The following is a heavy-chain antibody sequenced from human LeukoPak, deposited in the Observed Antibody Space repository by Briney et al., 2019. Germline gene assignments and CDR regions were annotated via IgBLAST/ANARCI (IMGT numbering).Heavy chain of an antibody. Sequence: PGGSLRLSCAASGFTFSTYGMSWVRQAPGKGLEWVSAISGSGASTYYADSVKGRFTISRDNSKDTLFLQMNTLRAEDTAVYYCAKDCEHSGSYDALDMWGQGTMVTVSS. CDR2: ISGSGAST. CDR3: AKDCEHSGSYDALDM. V-gene: IGHV3-23*01. J-gene: IGHJ3*02. CDR1: GFTFSTYG. D-gene: IGHD1-26*01.